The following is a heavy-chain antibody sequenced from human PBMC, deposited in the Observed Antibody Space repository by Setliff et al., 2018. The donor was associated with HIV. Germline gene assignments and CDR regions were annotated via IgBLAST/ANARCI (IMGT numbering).Heavy chain of an antibody. V-gene: IGHV3-7*03. J-gene: IGHJ4*02. D-gene: IGHD2-15*01. CDR3: AKELSYCSGGNCYFDS. CDR1: GFTFDSYW. CDR2: INGDGSAK. Sequence: GGSLRLSCAASGFTFDSYWMSWVRQAPGKGLEWVANINGDGSAKAYVGSVKGRFSISRDNGKNSLYLQMNSLRVEDTAVYYCAKELSYCSGGNCYFDSWGQGTLVTVSS.